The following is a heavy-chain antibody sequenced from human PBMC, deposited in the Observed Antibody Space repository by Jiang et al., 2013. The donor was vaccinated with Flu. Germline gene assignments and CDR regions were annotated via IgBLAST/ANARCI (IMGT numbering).Heavy chain of an antibody. J-gene: IGHJ6*02. CDR2: ISSSSSYI. CDR3: AREGRWHLGRLTEYYYYYYGMDV. D-gene: IGHD1-14*01. V-gene: IGHV3-21*01. Sequence: GLVKPGGSLRLSCAASGFTFSSYSMNWVRQAPGKGLEWVSSISSSSSYIYYADSVKGRFTISRDNAKNSLYLQMNSLRAEDTAVYYCAREGRWHLGRLTEYYYYYYGMDVWGQGTTVTVSS. CDR1: GFTFSSYS.